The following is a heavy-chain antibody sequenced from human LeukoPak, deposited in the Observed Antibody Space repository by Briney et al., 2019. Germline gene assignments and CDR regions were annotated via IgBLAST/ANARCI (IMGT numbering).Heavy chain of an antibody. D-gene: IGHD3-9*01. Sequence: PGGSLRLSCAASGFTFSDYYMNWIRQAPGKGLEWVSYISSSGSTIYYADSVKGRFTISRHNAKNSLYLQMNSLRAEDTAVYYCAKEGNYDILTGYYSDYWGQGTLVTVSS. V-gene: IGHV3-11*04. CDR3: AKEGNYDILTGYYSDY. J-gene: IGHJ4*02. CDR1: GFTFSDYY. CDR2: ISSSGSTI.